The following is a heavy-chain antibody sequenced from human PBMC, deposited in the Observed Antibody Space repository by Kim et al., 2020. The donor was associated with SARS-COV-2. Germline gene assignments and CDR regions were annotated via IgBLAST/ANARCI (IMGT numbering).Heavy chain of an antibody. CDR1: GYTFTSYA. Sequence: ASVKVSCKASGYTFTSYAMHWVRQAPGQRLEWMGWINAGNGNTKYSQKFQGRVTITRDTSASTAYMELSSLRSEDTAVYYCARDQGYCSSTSCYGEPQWDYYGMDVWGQGTTVTVSS. V-gene: IGHV1-3*01. J-gene: IGHJ6*02. CDR3: ARDQGYCSSTSCYGEPQWDYYGMDV. D-gene: IGHD2-2*01. CDR2: INAGNGNT.